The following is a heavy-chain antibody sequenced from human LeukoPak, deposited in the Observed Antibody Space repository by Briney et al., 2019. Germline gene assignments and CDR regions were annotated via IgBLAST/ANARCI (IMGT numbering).Heavy chain of an antibody. Sequence: GASVKVSCKASGYTFTSYDINWVRQATGQGLEWMGWMNPNSGNTGYAQKFQGRVTMTRNTSISTAYMELSSLRSEDMAVYYCARVADYDFWSGTRGYYYYMDVWGKGTTVTVSS. D-gene: IGHD3-3*01. CDR3: ARVADYDFWSGTRGYYYYMDV. CDR1: GYTFTSYD. V-gene: IGHV1-8*01. CDR2: MNPNSGNT. J-gene: IGHJ6*03.